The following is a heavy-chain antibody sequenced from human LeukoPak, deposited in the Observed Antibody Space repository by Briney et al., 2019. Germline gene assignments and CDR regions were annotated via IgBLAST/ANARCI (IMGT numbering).Heavy chain of an antibody. V-gene: IGHV3-21*01. J-gene: IGHJ4*02. D-gene: IGHD2-2*01. CDR2: ISSSSSYI. Sequence: PGGSLRLSCAASGFTFSSYSMNWVRQAPGKGLEWVSSISSSSSYIYYADSVKGRFTISRDNAKNSLYLQMNSLRAEDTAVYYCARAGGYCSSTSCPPLDYWGQGTLVTVSS. CDR3: ARAGGYCSSTSCPPLDY. CDR1: GFTFSSYS.